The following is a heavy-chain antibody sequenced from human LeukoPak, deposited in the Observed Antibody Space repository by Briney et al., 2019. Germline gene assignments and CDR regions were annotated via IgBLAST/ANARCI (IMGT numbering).Heavy chain of an antibody. CDR1: GFTFSSYS. D-gene: IGHD1-26*01. CDR3: AKDNSGPRGSSDY. V-gene: IGHV3-21*04. Sequence: GGSLRLSCAASGFTFSSYSMNWVRQAPGKGLEWVSSISSSSSYIYYADSVKGRFTISRDNSKNTLYLQMNSLRVEDTAVYYCAKDNSGPRGSSDYWGQGTLVTVSS. CDR2: ISSSSSYI. J-gene: IGHJ4*02.